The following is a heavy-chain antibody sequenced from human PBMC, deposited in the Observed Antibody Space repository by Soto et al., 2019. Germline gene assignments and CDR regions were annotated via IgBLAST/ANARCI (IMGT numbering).Heavy chain of an antibody. CDR2: IHPSNGST. CDR1: GYPFTSYY. V-gene: IGHV1-46*01. Sequence: ASVTVSRNASGYPFTSYYLHSERQAPGQGIEWMGIIHPSNGSTSYAHEFQGRVTMTRDTSTSTVYMEVSSLISGDTAVYYCARSSSSIDYWGQGTPVTVSS. J-gene: IGHJ4*02. D-gene: IGHD6-13*01. CDR3: ARSSSSIDY.